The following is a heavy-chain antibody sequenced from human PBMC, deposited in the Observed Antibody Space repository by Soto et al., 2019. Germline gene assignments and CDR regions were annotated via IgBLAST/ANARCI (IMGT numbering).Heavy chain of an antibody. CDR2: ISSSSTTI. V-gene: IGHV3-48*02. Sequence: PGGSLRLSCVVTGFTFSSYSMNWVRQAPGKGLEWVSHISSSSTTIYYADSVKGRFTISRDNAKNSLYLQMNSLRDEDTAVYYCARGTETSANCPDYWGQGTLVTVSS. D-gene: IGHD1-1*01. CDR1: GFTFSSYS. CDR3: ARGTETSANCPDY. J-gene: IGHJ4*02.